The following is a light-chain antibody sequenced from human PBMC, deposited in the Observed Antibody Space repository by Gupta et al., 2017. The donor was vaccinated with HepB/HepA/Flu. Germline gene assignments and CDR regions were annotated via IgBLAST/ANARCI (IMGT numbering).Light chain of an antibody. CDR3: QQYHHWPPIT. Sequence: EIVMTQSPPTLSVSPGRRATLSCRASQSVSSTLAWYQQKTGQAPRLLIYGASSRATGIPARFSGSGSGTEFTLTISSLQSEDFAVYYCQQYHHWPPITFGQGTRLEIK. CDR2: GAS. V-gene: IGKV3-15*01. J-gene: IGKJ5*01. CDR1: QSVSST.